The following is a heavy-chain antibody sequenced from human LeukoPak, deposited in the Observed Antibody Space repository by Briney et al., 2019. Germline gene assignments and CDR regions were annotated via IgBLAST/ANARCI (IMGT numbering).Heavy chain of an antibody. CDR1: GFTFSSYA. V-gene: IGHV3-23*01. D-gene: IGHD1-26*01. J-gene: IGHJ5*02. CDR2: ISNSGDST. Sequence: GGSLRLSCAASGFTFSSYAMSWVRQAPGKGLEWVSGISNSGDSTYYAASVKGRLTISRDNAKNTLNLQMDSLRAEEPALYYCAKAVTGSYLKWFDPWGQGTLVTVYS. CDR3: AKAVTGSYLKWFDP.